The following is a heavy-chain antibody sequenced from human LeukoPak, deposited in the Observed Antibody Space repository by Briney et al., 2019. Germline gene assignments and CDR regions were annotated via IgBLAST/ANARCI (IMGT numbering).Heavy chain of an antibody. J-gene: IGHJ4*02. V-gene: IGHV1-24*01. CDR1: GYTFTSYD. D-gene: IGHD6-19*01. CDR2: FDPEDGET. Sequence: ASVKVSCKASGYTFTSYDINWVRQATGKGLEWMGGFDPEDGETIYAQKFQGRVTMTEDTSTDTAYMELSSLRSEDTAVYYCATDHGSGWPFDYWGQGTLVTVSS. CDR3: ATDHGSGWPFDY.